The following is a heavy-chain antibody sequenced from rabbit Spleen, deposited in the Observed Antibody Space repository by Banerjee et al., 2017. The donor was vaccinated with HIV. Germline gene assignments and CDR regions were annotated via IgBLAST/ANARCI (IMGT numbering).Heavy chain of an antibody. D-gene: IGHD1-1*01. CDR1: GVSFSDKDV. Sequence: QEQLKETGGGLVKPEGSLTLTCKASGVSFSDKDVMCWVRQAPGKGLEWIACIDSGSSGFTYFATWAKGRFTISKTSSTTVTLQMTSLTAADTATYFCARDTSSSFSSYGMDLWGPGTLVTVS. CDR2: IDSGSSGFT. J-gene: IGHJ6*01. CDR3: ARDTSSSFSSYGMDL. V-gene: IGHV1S45*01.